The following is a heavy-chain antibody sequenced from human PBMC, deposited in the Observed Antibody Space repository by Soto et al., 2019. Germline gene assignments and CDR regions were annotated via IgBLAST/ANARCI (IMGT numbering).Heavy chain of an antibody. CDR2: IYHTGIT. D-gene: IGHD2-8*01. CDR1: GDSISSVNW. V-gene: IGHV4-4*02. J-gene: IGHJ5*02. Sequence: QVQLQESGPGLVKPSETLSLTCAVSGDSISSVNWWSWVRQSPGQGLEWIGDIYHTGITNYNPSPQSRGPLIGDKFKNRVYPKLTLLTPGDTGGYYCADSPGYFTLSSFGPLGPGTLGNLS. CDR3: ADSPGYFTLSSFGP.